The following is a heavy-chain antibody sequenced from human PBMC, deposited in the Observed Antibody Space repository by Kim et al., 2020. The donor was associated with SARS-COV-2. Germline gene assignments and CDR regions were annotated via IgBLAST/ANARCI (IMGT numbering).Heavy chain of an antibody. CDR3: ASRRLGGVPDY. J-gene: IGHJ4*02. CDR2: ISSSSSYI. CDR1: GFTFSSYS. D-gene: IGHD3-10*01. Sequence: GGSLRLSCAASGFTFSSYSMNWVRQAPGKGLEWVSSISSSSSYIYYADSVKGRFTISRDNAKNSLYLQMNSLRAEDTAVYYCASRRLGGVPDYWGQGTLVTVSS. V-gene: IGHV3-21*01.